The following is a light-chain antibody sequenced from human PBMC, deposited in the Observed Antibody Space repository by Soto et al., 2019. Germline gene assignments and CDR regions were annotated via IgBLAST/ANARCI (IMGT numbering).Light chain of an antibody. Sequence: QPVLTQPPSVSGAPGQRVTISCTGSSSNIGAGYDVHWYQQLPGTAPKLLIYGNSNRPSGVPDRFSGSKSGTSASLAITGLQAEDEADCYCQSYDSSLSGSVVFGGGTKVTVL. CDR1: SSNIGAGYD. J-gene: IGLJ2*01. CDR3: QSYDSSLSGSVV. CDR2: GNS. V-gene: IGLV1-40*01.